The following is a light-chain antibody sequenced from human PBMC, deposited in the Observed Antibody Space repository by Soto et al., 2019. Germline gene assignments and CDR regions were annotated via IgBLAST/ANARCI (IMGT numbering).Light chain of an antibody. CDR1: QSVGNN. J-gene: IGKJ4*01. CDR2: GAS. Sequence: EIVLRHSQATLSVSPWERATLSCRASQSVGNNLAWYRQKSGQAPRLLIYGASTRATGIPDRFSGSGSGTEFTLTIDSLQSDDFAVYLCQQYRNWPLTFGGGTKVDIK. V-gene: IGKV3-15*01. CDR3: QQYRNWPLT.